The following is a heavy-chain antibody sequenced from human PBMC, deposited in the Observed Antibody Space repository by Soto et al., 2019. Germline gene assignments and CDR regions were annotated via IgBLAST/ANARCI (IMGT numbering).Heavy chain of an antibody. J-gene: IGHJ6*01. CDR2: ISHDGSDE. V-gene: IGHV3-30-3*01. Sequence: QVQLFESGGGVVQPGRSLRLSCVASGFAFSNYAFHWVRQAPGRGLEWVAVISHDGSDEFYAGSVKGRFIVSRDNSKSTVSLHMNSLSGEDTGIYFCARSAGLLWFGESSSHGLEVWGQGTTVDVSS. CDR1: GFAFSNYA. D-gene: IGHD3-10*01. CDR3: ARSAGLLWFGESSSHGLEV.